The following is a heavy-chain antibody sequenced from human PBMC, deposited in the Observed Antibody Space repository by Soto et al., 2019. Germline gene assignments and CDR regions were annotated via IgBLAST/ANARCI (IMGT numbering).Heavy chain of an antibody. CDR2: IKSKTDGGTT. Sequence: GGSLRLSCAASGFTFSNAWMSWVRQAPGKGLEWVGRIKSKTDGGTTDYAAPVKGRFTISRDDSKNTLYLQMNSLKTEDTAVYYCTTEGGTYYDYIWGSYADYYYYMDVWGKGTTVTVSS. J-gene: IGHJ6*03. CDR3: TTEGGTYYDYIWGSYADYYYYMDV. V-gene: IGHV3-15*01. D-gene: IGHD3-16*01. CDR1: GFTFSNAW.